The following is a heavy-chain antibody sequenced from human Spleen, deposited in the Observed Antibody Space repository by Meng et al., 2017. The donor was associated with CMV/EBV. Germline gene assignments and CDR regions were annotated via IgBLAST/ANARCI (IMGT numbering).Heavy chain of an antibody. V-gene: IGHV4-39*07. J-gene: IGHJ5*02. CDR2: IYYSGST. Sequence: SETLSLTCTVSGGTISSSTYYWGWIRQPPGKGLEWIGTIYYSGSTYYSPSLKSRVTISVDTSTNQFSLKLSSVTAADTAVYYCATSITTISWFDPWGQGTLVTVSS. CDR3: ATSITTISWFDP. D-gene: IGHD5-12*01. CDR1: GGTISSSTYY.